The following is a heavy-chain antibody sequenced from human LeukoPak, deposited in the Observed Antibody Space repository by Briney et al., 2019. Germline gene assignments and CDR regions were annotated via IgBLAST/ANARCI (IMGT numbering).Heavy chain of an antibody. J-gene: IGHJ3*02. Sequence: PSETLSLTCAVSGGSISSSNWWSWVRQPPGKGLEWIGEIYHSGSTNYNPSLKSRVTISVDKSKNQFSLKLSSVTAADTAVYYCARDFFRRLGAFDIWGQGTMVTVSS. CDR1: GGSISSSNW. CDR2: IYHSGST. CDR3: ARDFFRRLGAFDI. V-gene: IGHV4-4*02. D-gene: IGHD2/OR15-2a*01.